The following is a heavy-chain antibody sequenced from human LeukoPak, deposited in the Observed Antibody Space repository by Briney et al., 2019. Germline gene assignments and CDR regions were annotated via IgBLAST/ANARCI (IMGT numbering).Heavy chain of an antibody. V-gene: IGHV1-2*02. CDR3: ARAGRYYYDSSGYRFDY. CDR2: INPNSGGT. Sequence: GASVKVSCKASGYTFTGYYMHWVRQAPGQGLEGMGWINPNSGGTNYAQKFKGRVTMTRDTSISTVYMELSRLRSADTAVYYCARAGRYYYDSSGYRFDYWGQGTLVTVSS. CDR1: GYTFTGYY. D-gene: IGHD3-22*01. J-gene: IGHJ4*02.